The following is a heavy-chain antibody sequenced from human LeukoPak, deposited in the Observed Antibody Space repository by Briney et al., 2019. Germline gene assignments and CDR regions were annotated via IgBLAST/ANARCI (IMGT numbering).Heavy chain of an antibody. CDR1: GGSVSSGSYY. J-gene: IGHJ6*04. D-gene: IGHD2-2*01. Sequence: SETLSLTCTVSGGSVSSGSYYWSWIRQPPRKGLEWVGYIYYSGSTNYNPSLKSRVTISVDTSKNQFSLKLSSVTAADTAVYYCASWSSTRYYYYGMDVWGKGTTVTVSS. V-gene: IGHV4-61*01. CDR3: ASWSSTRYYYYGMDV. CDR2: IYYSGST.